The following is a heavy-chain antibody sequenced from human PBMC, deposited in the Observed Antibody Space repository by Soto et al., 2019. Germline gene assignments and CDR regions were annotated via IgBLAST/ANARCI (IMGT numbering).Heavy chain of an antibody. CDR2: IKQDGSEK. Sequence: GGSLRLSCAASGFTFSSYWMSWVRQAPGKGLEWVANIKQDGSEKYYVDSVKGRFTISRDNAKNSLYLQMNSLRAEDTAVYYCARDHLQLGLQLRYYGMDVWGQGTTVTVYS. D-gene: IGHD4-4*01. J-gene: IGHJ6*02. CDR1: GFTFSSYW. V-gene: IGHV3-7*03. CDR3: ARDHLQLGLQLRYYGMDV.